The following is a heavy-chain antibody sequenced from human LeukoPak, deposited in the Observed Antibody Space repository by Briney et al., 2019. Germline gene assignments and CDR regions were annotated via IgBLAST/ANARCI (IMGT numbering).Heavy chain of an antibody. CDR3: ARAAVAGRYYYYGMDV. D-gene: IGHD6-19*01. CDR2: IYTSGST. Sequence: ETLSLTCTVSGGSISSYYWSWIRQPAGQGLEWIGRIYTSGSTNYNPSLKSRVTMSVDTSKNQFSLKLSSVTAADTAVYYCARAAVAGRYYYYGMDVWGQGTTVTVSS. V-gene: IGHV4-4*07. J-gene: IGHJ6*02. CDR1: GGSISSYY.